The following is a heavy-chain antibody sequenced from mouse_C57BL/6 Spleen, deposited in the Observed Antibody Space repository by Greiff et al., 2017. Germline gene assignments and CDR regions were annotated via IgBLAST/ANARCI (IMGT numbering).Heavy chain of an antibody. CDR2: IDPEDGET. V-gene: IGHV14-2*01. Sequence: EVQLQQSGAELVKPGASVKLSCTASGFDIKDYYMHWVKQRTEQGLEWIGRIDPEDGETKYAPKFQGKATITADPSSTTAYLQISRLTSEETAVQYWARDYYGSSYSFSYGDCEVWGKGTTGTVSS. CDR3: ARDYYGSSYSFSYGDCEV. CDR1: GFDIKDYY. J-gene: IGHJ1*03. D-gene: IGHD1-1*01.